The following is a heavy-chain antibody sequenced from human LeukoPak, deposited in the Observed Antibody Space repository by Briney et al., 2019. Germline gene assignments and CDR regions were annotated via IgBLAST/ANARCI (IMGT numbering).Heavy chain of an antibody. CDR1: GGSISSGSYY. CDR3: ARTTWQWLRIDY. Sequence: SETPSLTCTVSGGSISSGSYYWSWIRQPAGKGLEWIGRIYTSGSTNYNPSLKSRVTISVDTSKNQFSLKLSSVTAADTAVYYCARTTWQWLRIDYWGQGTLVTVSS. D-gene: IGHD6-19*01. CDR2: IYTSGST. V-gene: IGHV4-61*02. J-gene: IGHJ4*02.